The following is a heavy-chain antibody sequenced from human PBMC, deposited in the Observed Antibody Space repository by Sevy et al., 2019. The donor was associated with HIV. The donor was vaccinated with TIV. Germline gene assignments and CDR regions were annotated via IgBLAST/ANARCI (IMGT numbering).Heavy chain of an antibody. J-gene: IGHJ5*02. D-gene: IGHD1-26*01. CDR1: GFTFSTYS. CDR2: ISSSSNYI. V-gene: IGHV3-21*04. Sequence: GGSLRLSCAASGFTFSTYSLNWVRQAPGKGLEWVSSISSSSNYIYYADSVKGRFTISRDNSKNTVYLQMNSLRAEDTAVYYCAREGEGGYEPWGQGTLVTVSS. CDR3: AREGEGGYEP.